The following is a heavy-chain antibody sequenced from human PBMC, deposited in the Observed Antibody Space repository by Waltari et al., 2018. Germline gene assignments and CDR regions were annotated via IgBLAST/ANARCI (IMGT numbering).Heavy chain of an antibody. D-gene: IGHD6-13*01. CDR1: GYPFTGYY. V-gene: IGHV1-2*02. CDR3: ARVVQQLGNAFDI. Sequence: QVQLVQSGAEVKKPGVSVKVSCKASGYPFTGYYMHWVRQAPGQGLEWMGWINPNSGGTNYAQKFRGRVTMTRDTSISTAYMELSRLRSDDTAVYYCARVVQQLGNAFDIWGQGTMVTVSS. CDR2: INPNSGGT. J-gene: IGHJ3*02.